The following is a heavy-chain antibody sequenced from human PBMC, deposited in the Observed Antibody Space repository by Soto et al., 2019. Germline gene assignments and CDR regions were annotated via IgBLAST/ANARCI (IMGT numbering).Heavy chain of an antibody. V-gene: IGHV1-18*04. CDR2: ISAYNGNT. CDR3: AREKYCSSTSCYRSSGFDP. D-gene: IGHD2-2*01. J-gene: IGHJ5*02. Sequence: QVQLVQSGAEVKKPGASVKVSCKASGYTFTSYGISWVRQAPGQGLEWMGWISAYNGNTNYAQKFQGRVTMTTDTSTGPAYMELRSLRSDDTAVYYCAREKYCSSTSCYRSSGFDPWGQGTLVTVSS. CDR1: GYTFTSYG.